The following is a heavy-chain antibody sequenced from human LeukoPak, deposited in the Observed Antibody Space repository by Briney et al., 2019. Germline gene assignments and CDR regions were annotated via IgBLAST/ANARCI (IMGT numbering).Heavy chain of an antibody. D-gene: IGHD3-16*01. CDR3: ARRAYPASGYFDL. Sequence: SETLSLTCTVSGGSVFSYYFNWIRQPPGKGLEWIGYIYSNGISSYNPSLGGRGTISIATSKNQFSLRLRSVTAADTAIYYCARRAYPASGYFDLWGRGTLVTVSS. V-gene: IGHV4-4*08. J-gene: IGHJ2*01. CDR2: IYSNGIS. CDR1: GGSVFSYY.